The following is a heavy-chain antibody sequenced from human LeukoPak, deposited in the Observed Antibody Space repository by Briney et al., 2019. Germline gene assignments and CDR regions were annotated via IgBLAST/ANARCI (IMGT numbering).Heavy chain of an antibody. V-gene: IGHV3-74*01. Sequence: GGSLRLSRAASGFTASGYWMHWVRQHPARGLMWLSYITEDGSGKSYEDSVRGRFTIPRDNAKNTVHLQMNSLRVDDTAVYYCARDGQGPISLDYWGQGTPVTVSS. CDR2: ITEDGSGK. CDR1: GFTASGYW. D-gene: IGHD2/OR15-2a*01. CDR3: ARDGQGPISLDY. J-gene: IGHJ4*02.